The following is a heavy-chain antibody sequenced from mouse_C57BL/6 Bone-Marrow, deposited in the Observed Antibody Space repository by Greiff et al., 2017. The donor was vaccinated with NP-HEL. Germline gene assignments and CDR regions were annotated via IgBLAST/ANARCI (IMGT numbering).Heavy chain of an antibody. CDR2: IDPSDGYT. CDR3: ARWDYGSSPWCAY. D-gene: IGHD1-1*01. V-gene: IGHV1-69*01. Sequence: QVQLQQPGAELVMPGASVKLSCKASGYTFTSYWMHWVKQRPGQGLEWIGEIDPSDGYTNYNQKFKGKSTLTVDKSSSTAYMQLSSLTADDAAVYYCARWDYGSSPWCAYWGQGTLVTVSA. J-gene: IGHJ3*01. CDR1: GYTFTSYW.